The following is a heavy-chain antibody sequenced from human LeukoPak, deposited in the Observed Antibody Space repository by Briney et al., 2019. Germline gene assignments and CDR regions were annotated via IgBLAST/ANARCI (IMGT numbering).Heavy chain of an antibody. CDR3: ARRTAAAFFDY. CDR2: IYYSGST. J-gene: IGHJ4*02. D-gene: IGHD6-13*01. V-gene: IGHV4-59*08. Sequence: SETLSLTCTVSGGSISSYYWSWIRQPPGKGLEWIGDIYYSGSTNYNPSRKSRVTISVDTSKNQFSLKLSSVTAAATAVYYCARRTAAAFFDYWGQGTLVTVSS. CDR1: GGSISSYY.